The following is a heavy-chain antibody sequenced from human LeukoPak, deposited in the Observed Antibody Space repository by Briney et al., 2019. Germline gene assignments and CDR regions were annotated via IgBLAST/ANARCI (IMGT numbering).Heavy chain of an antibody. CDR1: GFNFSSYW. D-gene: IGHD3-10*01. J-gene: IGHJ3*02. CDR3: AKDISLLWFGAMDAFDI. CDR2: VNSDGSRT. Sequence: GGSLRLSCAGSGFNFSSYWMHWVRQAPGKGLVWVSRVNSDGSRTNYADSVKGRFTISRDNAKNSLYLQMNSLRAEDTALYYCAKDISLLWFGAMDAFDIWGQGTMVTVSS. V-gene: IGHV3-74*01.